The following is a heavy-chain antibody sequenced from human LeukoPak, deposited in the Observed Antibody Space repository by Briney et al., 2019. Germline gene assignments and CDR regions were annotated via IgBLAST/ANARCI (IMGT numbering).Heavy chain of an antibody. D-gene: IGHD5-12*01. CDR1: GGSISSGSNF. CDR2: IYTSGST. Sequence: PSQTLSLTCTVSGGSISSGSNFWSWIRQPAGKGLEWIRRIYTSGSTNYNPSLKRRVTISPDTSKNQFSLKLSSVTAADTAVYYCARELAGYGKLDYWGQGILVTVSS. V-gene: IGHV4-61*02. CDR3: ARELAGYGKLDY. J-gene: IGHJ4*02.